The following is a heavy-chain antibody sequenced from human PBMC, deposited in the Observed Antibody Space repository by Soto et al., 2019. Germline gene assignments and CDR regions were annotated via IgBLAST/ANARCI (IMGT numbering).Heavy chain of an antibody. CDR2: VYYSRST. V-gene: IGHV4-30-4*01. CDR3: ARDRVAVVRGSHYYYYYGMDV. CDR1: GGSISSGDYY. J-gene: IGHJ6*02. Sequence: PWETLSLTCTVSGGSISSGDYYWSWIRQPPGKGLEWIGYVYYSRSTYYNPSLKSRVTISVDASKNQFSLKLSSVTAADTAVYYCARDRVAVVRGSHYYYYYGMDVWGQGTTVTVSS. D-gene: IGHD6-19*01.